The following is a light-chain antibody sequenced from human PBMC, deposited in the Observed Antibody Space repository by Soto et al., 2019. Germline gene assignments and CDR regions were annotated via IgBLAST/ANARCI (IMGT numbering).Light chain of an antibody. J-gene: IGKJ4*01. V-gene: IGKV3-15*01. Sequence: EIVMTQSPATLSVSPGEGATLSCRASQSVHSALAWYQQRPGQTPSLLIYDGSTRATGIPDRFSGSGSGTEYTLTISSLQSEDFAIYYCQQYGTWPPLTFGGGTKVEI. CDR2: DGS. CDR1: QSVHSA. CDR3: QQYGTWPPLT.